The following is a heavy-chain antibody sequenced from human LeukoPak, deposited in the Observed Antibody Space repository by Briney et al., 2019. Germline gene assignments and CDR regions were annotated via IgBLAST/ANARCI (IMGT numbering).Heavy chain of an antibody. CDR3: ARGSGDLYGGYAFDI. D-gene: IGHD4-23*01. V-gene: IGHV1-69*05. J-gene: IGHJ3*02. CDR2: IIPIFGTA. CDR1: GGTFSSYA. Sequence: SVKVSCKASGGTFSSYAISWVRQAPGQGLEWMGRIIPIFGTANYAQKFQGRVTITTDESTSTAYMELSSLRSEDTAVYYCARGSGDLYGGYAFDIWGQGTMVTVSS.